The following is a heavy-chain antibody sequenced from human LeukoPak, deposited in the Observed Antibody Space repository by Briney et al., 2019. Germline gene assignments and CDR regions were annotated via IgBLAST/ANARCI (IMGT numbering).Heavy chain of an antibody. V-gene: IGHV3-21*01. Sequence: GGSLRLSCAASRFTFSSYSMNWVRQAPGKGLEWVSSISSSSSYIYYADSVKGRFTISRDNAKNSLYLQMNSLRAEDTAVYYCARDMKLTHYYYMDVWGKGTTVTVSS. CDR1: RFTFSSYS. J-gene: IGHJ6*03. D-gene: IGHD1-1*01. CDR2: ISSSSSYI. CDR3: ARDMKLTHYYYMDV.